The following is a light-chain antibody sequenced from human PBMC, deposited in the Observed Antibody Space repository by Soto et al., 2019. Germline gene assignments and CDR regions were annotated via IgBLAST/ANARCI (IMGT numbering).Light chain of an antibody. Sequence: DIQMTQSPSSLSASVGDRVTITCRASQGISNYLAWYQQKPGKVPQLLIYAAFTLQSGVPSRFSGSGSGTDFTLTISSLQPEDDATYYYQKYNNAPLTFGQGTRLEIK. J-gene: IGKJ5*01. CDR1: QGISNY. CDR3: QKYNNAPLT. V-gene: IGKV1-27*01. CDR2: AAF.